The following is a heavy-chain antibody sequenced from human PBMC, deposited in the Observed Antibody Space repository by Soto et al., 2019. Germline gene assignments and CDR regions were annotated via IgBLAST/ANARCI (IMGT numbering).Heavy chain of an antibody. CDR3: ARDREPDGIWTFDS. Sequence: GGSLRLSCAASGFTFGKYTMGWFRQAPGKGLEWVAESYSTGGTEYADSVKGRFTTFRDNSKNTLFLQMNFLGVEDTALYYCARDREPDGIWTFDSWGQGTLVTVSS. J-gene: IGHJ4*02. D-gene: IGHD3-9*01. V-gene: IGHV3-23*01. CDR2: SYSTGGT. CDR1: GFTFGKYT.